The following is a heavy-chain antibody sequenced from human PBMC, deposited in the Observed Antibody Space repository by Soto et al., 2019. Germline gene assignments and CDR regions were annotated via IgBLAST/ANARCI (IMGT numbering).Heavy chain of an antibody. V-gene: IGHV4-34*01. CDR2: ITHSGST. D-gene: IGHD3-16*02. J-gene: IGHJ4*02. CDR1: GGSFSGYY. CDR3: NSLQYDYVWGSYRYTSAPDY. Sequence: SETLSLTCAVYGGSFSGYYWGWIRQPPRKGLEWIGEITHSGSTNYNPPLKSRVTISVDTSKNQFSLKLSSVTAADTAVYYCNSLQYDYVWGSYRYTSAPDYWGQGTLVTVSS.